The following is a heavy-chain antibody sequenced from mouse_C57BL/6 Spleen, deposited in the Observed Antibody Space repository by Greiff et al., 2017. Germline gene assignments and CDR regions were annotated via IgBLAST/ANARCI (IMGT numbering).Heavy chain of an antibody. V-gene: IGHV1-52*01. CDR1: GYTFTSYW. J-gene: IGHJ3*01. Sequence: QVQLQQPGAELVRPGSSVKLSCKASGYTFTSYWMHWVKQRPIQGLEWIGNIDPSDSETHYNQKFKDKATLTVDKSSSTAYMQLSSLTSEDSAVYYCARGGTTVVPSYWGQGTLVTVSA. CDR2: IDPSDSET. CDR3: ARGGTTVVPSY. D-gene: IGHD1-1*01.